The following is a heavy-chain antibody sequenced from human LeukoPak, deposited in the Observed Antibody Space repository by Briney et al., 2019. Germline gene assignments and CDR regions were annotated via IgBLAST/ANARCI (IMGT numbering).Heavy chain of an antibody. J-gene: IGHJ6*04. V-gene: IGHV3-48*04. CDR3: AELGITMIGGV. Sequence: GGSLRLSCAASGLTFSSYRMNWVRQAPGKGLEWVSYISSSGSTIYYADSVKGRSTISRDNAKNSLYLQMNSLRAEDTAVYYCAELGITMIGGVWGKGTTVTISS. D-gene: IGHD3-10*02. CDR2: ISSSGSTI. CDR1: GLTFSSYR.